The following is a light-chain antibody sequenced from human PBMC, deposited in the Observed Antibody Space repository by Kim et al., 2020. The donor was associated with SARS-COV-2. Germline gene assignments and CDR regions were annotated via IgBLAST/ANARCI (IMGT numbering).Light chain of an antibody. V-gene: IGKV1-39*01. CDR3: QQSYSTLGS. CDR1: QSISTY. CDR2: ASS. Sequence: SASVGDRVTITCRASQSISTYLNWYQQKPGKAPKLLIYASSTLQRGVPSRFSASGSGTDFTLTIGSLQPEDFATYYCQQSYSTLGSFGQGTKLEI. J-gene: IGKJ2*04.